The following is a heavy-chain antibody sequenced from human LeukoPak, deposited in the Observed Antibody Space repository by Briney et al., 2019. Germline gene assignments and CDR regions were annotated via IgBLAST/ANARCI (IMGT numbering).Heavy chain of an antibody. J-gene: IGHJ6*03. Sequence: SVKVSCKASGGTFSSYAISWVRQAPGQGLEWIGGIIPIFGTANYAQKFQGRVTITADESTSTAYMELSSLRSEDTAVYYCATVGYCSSTSCPDYYYMDVWGKGTTVTISS. CDR3: ATVGYCSSTSCPDYYYMDV. V-gene: IGHV1-69*13. D-gene: IGHD2-2*01. CDR1: GGTFSSYA. CDR2: IIPIFGTA.